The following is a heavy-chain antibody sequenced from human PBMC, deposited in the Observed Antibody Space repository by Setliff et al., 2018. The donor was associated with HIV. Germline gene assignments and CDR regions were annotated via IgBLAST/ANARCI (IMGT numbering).Heavy chain of an antibody. D-gene: IGHD2-8*02. CDR1: GYNFARYW. V-gene: IGHV5-51*01. CDR3: ATRRLGCTGLDS. Sequence: GESLKISCKGSGYNFARYWIGWVRQMPGKGLEWMGVIYPGDSDTRFSPSFQGQVTLSADKSINTVYLQWTSLKASDTAMYYCATRRLGCTGLDSWGQGTLVTVSS. CDR2: IYPGDSDT. J-gene: IGHJ5*01.